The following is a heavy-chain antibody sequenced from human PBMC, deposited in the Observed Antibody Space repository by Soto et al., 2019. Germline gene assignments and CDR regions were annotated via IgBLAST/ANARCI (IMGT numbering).Heavy chain of an antibody. Sequence: GSLRLSCAASGFTFSSYEMNWVRQAPGKGLEWVSYISSSGSTIYYADSVKGRFTISRDNAKNSLYLQMNSLRAEDMAVYYCAGSLSIAARPYYFDYWGQGTLVTVSS. CDR3: AGSLSIAARPYYFDY. CDR2: ISSSGSTI. D-gene: IGHD6-6*01. J-gene: IGHJ4*02. CDR1: GFTFSSYE. V-gene: IGHV3-48*03.